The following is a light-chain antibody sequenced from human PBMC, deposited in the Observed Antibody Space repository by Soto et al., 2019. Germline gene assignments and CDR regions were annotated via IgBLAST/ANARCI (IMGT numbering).Light chain of an antibody. CDR1: QGISNY. V-gene: IGKV1-6*01. CDR2: GAA. J-gene: IGKJ1*01. Sequence: ATQMTQSPSSPSASVGDRVTISCRASQGISNYLAWYQQRPGKAPKLLIFGAATLQSGVPSRFSASGSGPDFTLTISSLQPEDFATYYCLQDYNYPWTFGQGTKVEIK. CDR3: LQDYNYPWT.